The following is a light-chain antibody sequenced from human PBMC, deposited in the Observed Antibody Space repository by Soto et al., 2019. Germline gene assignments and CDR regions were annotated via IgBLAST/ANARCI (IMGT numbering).Light chain of an antibody. CDR3: TSYTSSTPYYV. CDR1: RTDVDGYDY. V-gene: IGLV2-14*03. CDR2: DVS. J-gene: IGLJ1*01. Sequence: SQPGSWCVSPGQSSANSCTGVRTDVDGYDYVSWYQQHPGQAPQLMIYDVSNRPSGVPDRFSGSKSGNTASLTISGLQAEDEADYYCTSYTSSTPYYVFGTGTKVTVL.